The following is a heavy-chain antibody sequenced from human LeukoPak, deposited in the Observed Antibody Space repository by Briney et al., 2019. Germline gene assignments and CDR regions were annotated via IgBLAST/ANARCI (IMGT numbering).Heavy chain of an antibody. CDR1: GFTFSSDD. CDR3: AKHTYYYESSGTTALFDY. CDR2: ISGSGGST. D-gene: IGHD3-22*01. Sequence: TGGSLRLSCAASGFTFSSDDMSWVRQAPGKGLVWVTGISGSGGSTYYADSVKGRFTISRDNPKNTLYLRMNSLRAEDTAVYYCAKHTYYYESSGTTALFDYWGQGTLVTVSS. J-gene: IGHJ4*02. V-gene: IGHV3-23*01.